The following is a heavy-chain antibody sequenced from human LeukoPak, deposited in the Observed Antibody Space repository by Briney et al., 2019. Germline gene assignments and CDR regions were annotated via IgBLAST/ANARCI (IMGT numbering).Heavy chain of an antibody. D-gene: IGHD3-3*01. CDR2: IYYSGST. Sequence: SETLSLTCTVSGGSISSSSYYWDWIRQPPGKGLEWIGSIYYSGSTYYNPSLKSRVTISVDTSKNQFSLKLSSVTAADTAVYYCARPPDFWSGNDAFDIWGQGTMVTVSS. CDR3: ARPPDFWSGNDAFDI. J-gene: IGHJ3*02. V-gene: IGHV4-39*01. CDR1: GGSISSSSYY.